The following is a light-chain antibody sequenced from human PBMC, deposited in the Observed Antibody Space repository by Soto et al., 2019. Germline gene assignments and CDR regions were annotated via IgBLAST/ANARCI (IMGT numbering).Light chain of an antibody. V-gene: IGKV2-28*01. CDR2: LGS. CDR1: QSLLHSNGNTH. CDR3: MQALQTPWT. Sequence: DIVMTQSPLSLPDTPGEPASISCRSSQSLLHSNGNTHLDWYLQKPGQSPQLLIYLGSNRASGVPDRFSGSGSGTDFTLKISRVESEDVGVYFCMQALQTPWTFGQGTRVEIK. J-gene: IGKJ1*01.